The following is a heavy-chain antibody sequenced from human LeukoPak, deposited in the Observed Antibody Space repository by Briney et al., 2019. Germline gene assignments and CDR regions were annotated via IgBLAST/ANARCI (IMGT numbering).Heavy chain of an antibody. CDR1: GGSISSYY. D-gene: IGHD6-13*01. CDR3: ARQIASAGTAGFDF. V-gene: IGHV4-4*07. Sequence: PSETLSLTCTVSGGSISSYYWSWIRQPAGKGLEWIGRIYSTGSTNYNPSLKSRVTMSVDTSKNQFPLRLRSVTAADTAVYYCARQIASAGTAGFDFWGQGALVTVSS. J-gene: IGHJ4*02. CDR2: IYSTGST.